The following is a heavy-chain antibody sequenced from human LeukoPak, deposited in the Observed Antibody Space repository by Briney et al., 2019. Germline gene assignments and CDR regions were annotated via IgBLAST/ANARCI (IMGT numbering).Heavy chain of an antibody. V-gene: IGHV4-34*01. D-gene: IGHD4-17*01. J-gene: IGHJ4*02. CDR3: ARTTVTKFDAFDY. CDR2: INHSGST. Sequence: PSETLSLTCAVYGGSFSGYYWSWIRQPPGKGLEWIGEINHSGSTNYNPSLKSRVTISVDTSKDQFPLKLSSVTAADTAVYYCARTTVTKFDAFDYWGQGTLVTVSS. CDR1: GGSFSGYY.